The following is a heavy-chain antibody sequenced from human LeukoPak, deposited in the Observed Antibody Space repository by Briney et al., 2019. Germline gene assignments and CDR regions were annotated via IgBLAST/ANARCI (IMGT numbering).Heavy chain of an antibody. CDR3: ASRGGDYYYYMDV. CDR1: GGTFSSYA. Sequence: SVKVSCKASGGTFSSYAISWVRQAPGQGLEWMGGIIPIFGTANYAQKLQGRVTITTDESTSTAYMELSSLRSEDTAVYYCASRGGDYYYYMDVWGKGTTVTVSS. J-gene: IGHJ6*03. CDR2: IIPIFGTA. V-gene: IGHV1-69*05. D-gene: IGHD2-21*01.